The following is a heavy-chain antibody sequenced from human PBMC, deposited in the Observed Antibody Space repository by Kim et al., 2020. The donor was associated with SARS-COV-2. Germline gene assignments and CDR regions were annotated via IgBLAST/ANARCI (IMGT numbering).Heavy chain of an antibody. Sequence: SETLSLTCTVSGGSISSSVYYWGWIRQPPGKGLEWIGTIFYSGTTYYNPSLKSRVTISVDTSKNQISLKLGSVTAADTAVYYCASQSTSSGTDSWGQGTLVTVSS. V-gene: IGHV4-39*01. D-gene: IGHD6-6*01. CDR2: IFYSGTT. J-gene: IGHJ4*02. CDR3: ASQSTSSGTDS. CDR1: GGSISSSVYY.